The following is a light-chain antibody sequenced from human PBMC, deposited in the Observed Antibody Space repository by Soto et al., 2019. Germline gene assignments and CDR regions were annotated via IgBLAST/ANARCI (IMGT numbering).Light chain of an antibody. CDR2: STN. CDR3: VLYMGSGSWV. V-gene: IGLV8-61*01. J-gene: IGLJ3*02. Sequence: QAVVTQEPSFSVSPGGTVTLTCGLSSGSVSTSYYPSWYQQTPGQAPRTLIYSTNTRSSGVPDRFSGSMLGNKAALTITGAQADDESDYYCVLYMGSGSWVFGGGTKLTVL. CDR1: SGSVSTSYY.